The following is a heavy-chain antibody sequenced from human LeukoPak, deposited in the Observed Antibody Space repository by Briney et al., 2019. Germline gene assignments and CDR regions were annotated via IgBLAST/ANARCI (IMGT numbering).Heavy chain of an antibody. V-gene: IGHV4-61*02. CDR2: IYTSGST. D-gene: IGHD2-2*01. J-gene: IGHJ3*02. CDR3: ARYPPRILYCSSTSCPHDAFDI. Sequence: SETLSLTCTVSGGSISSGSYYWSWIRQPAGKGLEWIGRIYTSGSTNYNPSLKSRVTISVDTSKNQFSLKLSSVTAADTAVYYCARYPPRILYCSSTSCPHDAFDIWGQGTMVTVSS. CDR1: GGSISSGSYY.